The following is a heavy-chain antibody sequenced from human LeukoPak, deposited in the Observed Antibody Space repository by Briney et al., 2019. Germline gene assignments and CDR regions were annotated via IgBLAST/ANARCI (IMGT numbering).Heavy chain of an antibody. CDR1: GGSISSGGYY. CDR2: IYYSGST. V-gene: IGHV4-31*03. CDR3: ARFDADFVDAFDI. D-gene: IGHD3-3*01. Sequence: PSQTLSLTCTVSGGSISSGGYYWSWIRQHPGKGLEWIGYIYYSGSTYYNPSLKSRVTISVDTSKNQFSLKLSSATAADTAVYYCARFDADFVDAFDIWGQGTMVTVSS. J-gene: IGHJ3*02.